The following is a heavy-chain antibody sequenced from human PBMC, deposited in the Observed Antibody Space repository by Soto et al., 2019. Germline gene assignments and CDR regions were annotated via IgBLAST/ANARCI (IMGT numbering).Heavy chain of an antibody. Sequence: EVQLLESGGGVVQPGGSLRLTCAASGFTFSSYGISWIRLSPGKGLEWVSGISGGGDTTYYTPSVKGRFTISRDDFRNPLYLQMSSLRTEYTAIYYCGKLRDFVVLPAGKLDYGGPGTLVTVSS. J-gene: IGHJ4*02. CDR3: GKLRDFVVLPAGKLDY. V-gene: IGHV3-23*01. CDR1: GFTFSSYG. CDR2: ISGGGDTT. D-gene: IGHD2-8*01.